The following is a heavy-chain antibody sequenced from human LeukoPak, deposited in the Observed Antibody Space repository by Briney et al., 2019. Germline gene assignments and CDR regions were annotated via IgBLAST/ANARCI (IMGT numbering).Heavy chain of an antibody. CDR3: ARGHVDTGMDY. J-gene: IGHJ4*02. Sequence: GGSLRLSCAASGFTFSSYAMHGVRQAPGKGLEYVSAISSNGGSTYYANSVKGRFTISRDNSKNTLYLQMGSLRAEDMAVYYCARGHVDTGMDYWGQGTLVTVFS. CDR1: GFTFSSYA. D-gene: IGHD5-18*01. CDR2: ISSNGGST. V-gene: IGHV3-64*01.